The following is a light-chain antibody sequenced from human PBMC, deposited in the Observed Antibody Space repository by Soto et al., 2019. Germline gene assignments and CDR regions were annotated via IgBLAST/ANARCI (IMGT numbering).Light chain of an antibody. CDR3: QQRSGWPPT. J-gene: IGKJ4*01. V-gene: IGKV3-11*01. CDR2: DAS. Sequence: EIVLTQSPATVSLSPGERATLSCRASQSLSSYLAWYQQKPGQAPRLHIYDASNRANGIPARFTGSGSGTDFTLTISSLEPEDFAVYFCQQRSGWPPTFGGGTKVEIK. CDR1: QSLSSY.